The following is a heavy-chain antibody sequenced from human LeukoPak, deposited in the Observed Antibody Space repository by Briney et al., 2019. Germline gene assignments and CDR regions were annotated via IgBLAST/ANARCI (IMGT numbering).Heavy chain of an antibody. CDR1: GFTFSSYW. D-gene: IGHD4-23*01. CDR3: ARVQPPPTVVTPRYYYYGMDV. CDR2: INRDGSNT. Sequence: GGSLRLSCAASGFTFSSYWMHWVRQAREKGLVWVSYINRDGSNTVYVDSVKGRFTISRDNAKNSLYLQMNSLRDEDTAVYYCARVQPPPTVVTPRYYYYGMDVWGQGTTVTVSS. J-gene: IGHJ6*02. V-gene: IGHV3-74*01.